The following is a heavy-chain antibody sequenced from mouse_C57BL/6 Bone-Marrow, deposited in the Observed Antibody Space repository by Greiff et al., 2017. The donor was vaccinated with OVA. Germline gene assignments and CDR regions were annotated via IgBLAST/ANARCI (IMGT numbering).Heavy chain of an antibody. CDR1: GFTFSDYG. Sequence: EVKLQESGGGLVQPGGSLKLSCAASGFTFSDYGMAWVRQAPRKGPEWVAFISNLAYSIYYADTVTGRFTISRENAKNTLYLEMSSLRSEDTAMYYCARRDWDGFAYWGQGTLVTVSA. D-gene: IGHD4-1*01. J-gene: IGHJ3*01. CDR2: ISNLAYSI. CDR3: ARRDWDGFAY. V-gene: IGHV5-15*01.